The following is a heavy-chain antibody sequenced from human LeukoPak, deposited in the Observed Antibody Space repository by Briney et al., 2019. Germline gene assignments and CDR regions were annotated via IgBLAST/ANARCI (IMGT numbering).Heavy chain of an antibody. Sequence: GGSLRLSCAASGFTFSSYSINWVRQAPGKGLEWVSSISSSSSYIYYADSVKGRFTISRDNAKNSLYLQMNSLRAEDTAVYYCARVSGLDFWSGYYHFDYWGQGTLVTVSS. CDR3: ARVSGLDFWSGYYHFDY. J-gene: IGHJ4*02. D-gene: IGHD3-3*01. CDR2: ISSSSSYI. CDR1: GFTFSSYS. V-gene: IGHV3-21*01.